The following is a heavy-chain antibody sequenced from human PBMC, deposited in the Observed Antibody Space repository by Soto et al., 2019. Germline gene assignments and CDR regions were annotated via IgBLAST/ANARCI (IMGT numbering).Heavy chain of an antibody. D-gene: IGHD5-18*01. Sequence: PSETLSHTCTVSGGSSISSSYCWGWIRKPPGKGLEWIGYIYYSGSTHYNPSLQSRVTISIDTSKNQVSLKVNSVTAADTAVYYCARDHPHSYGVYYFDYWGQGTPVTVSS. J-gene: IGHJ4*02. CDR1: GGSSISSSYC. V-gene: IGHV4-61*01. CDR2: IYYSGST. CDR3: ARDHPHSYGVYYFDY.